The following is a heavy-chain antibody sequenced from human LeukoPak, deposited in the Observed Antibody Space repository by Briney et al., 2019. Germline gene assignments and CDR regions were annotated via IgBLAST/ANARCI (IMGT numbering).Heavy chain of an antibody. D-gene: IGHD4-17*01. V-gene: IGHV3-11*01. CDR2: ISTGGDTI. CDR3: ARDYGGNFDY. Sequence: PGGSLRLSCAVSGLRFRDYYLSWIRQTPGKGLEWISYISTGGDTIYDADSVKGRFTISRDNDKNLLYLQMNSLRGEDTAIYYCARDYGGNFDYWGQGTLVTVST. CDR1: GLRFRDYY. J-gene: IGHJ4*02.